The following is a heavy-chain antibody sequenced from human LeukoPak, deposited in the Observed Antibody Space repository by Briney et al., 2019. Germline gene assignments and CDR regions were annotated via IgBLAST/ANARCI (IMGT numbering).Heavy chain of an antibody. V-gene: IGHV4-38-2*01. CDR2: IYHSGST. CDR1: GYSISSGYY. D-gene: IGHD2-8*01. CDR3: ARQYCTNGVCNVYNWFDP. Sequence: PSETLSLTCAVSGYSISSGYYWGWIRQPPGKGLEWIGSIYHSGSTYYNPSLKSRVTISVDTSKNQFSLKLSSVTAADTAVYYCARQYCTNGVCNVYNWFDPWGQGTLVTVSS. J-gene: IGHJ5*02.